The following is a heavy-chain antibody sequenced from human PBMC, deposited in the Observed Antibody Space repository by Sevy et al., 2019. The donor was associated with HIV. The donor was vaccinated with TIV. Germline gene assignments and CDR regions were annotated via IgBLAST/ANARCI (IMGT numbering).Heavy chain of an antibody. D-gene: IGHD3-22*01. CDR2: IRSKAYGGTT. CDR3: TRFITDYYDSSGYSPADAFDI. V-gene: IGHV3-49*03. CDR1: GFTFGDYA. Sequence: GSLRLSCTASGFTFGDYAMSWFRQAPGKGLEWVGFIRSKAYGGTTEYAASVKGRFTISRDDSKSIAYLQMNSLKTEDTAVYYCTRFITDYYDSSGYSPADAFDIWGQGTMVTVSS. J-gene: IGHJ3*02.